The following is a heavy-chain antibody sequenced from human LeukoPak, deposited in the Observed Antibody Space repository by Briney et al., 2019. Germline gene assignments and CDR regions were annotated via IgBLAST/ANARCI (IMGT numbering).Heavy chain of an antibody. CDR1: GGSISSSSYY. J-gene: IGHJ4*02. CDR3: ARDAGYSAAVDY. D-gene: IGHD2-2*01. CDR2: IYYSGST. V-gene: IGHV4-39*07. Sequence: SETLSLTCTVSGGSISSSSYYWGWIRQPPGKGLEWIGSIYYSGSTYYNPSLKSRVTISVDTSKNQFSLKLSSVTAADTAVYYCARDAGYSAAVDYWGQGTLVTVSS.